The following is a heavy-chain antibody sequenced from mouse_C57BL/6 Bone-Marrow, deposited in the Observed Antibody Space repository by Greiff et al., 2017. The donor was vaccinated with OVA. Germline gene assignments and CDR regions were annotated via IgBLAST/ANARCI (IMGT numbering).Heavy chain of an antibody. V-gene: IGHV1-64*01. J-gene: IGHJ4*01. CDR1: GYTFTSYW. Sequence: VQLQQSGAELVKPGASVKLSCKASGYTFTSYWMHWVKQRPGQGLEWIGMIHPNSGSTNYNEKFKSKATLTVDKSSSTAYMQLSSLTSEDSAVYYCARRALGDYYAMDYWGQGTSVTVSS. D-gene: IGHD3-3*01. CDR2: IHPNSGST. CDR3: ARRALGDYYAMDY.